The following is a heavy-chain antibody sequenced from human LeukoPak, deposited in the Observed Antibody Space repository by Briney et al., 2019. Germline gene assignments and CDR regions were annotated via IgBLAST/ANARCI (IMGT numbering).Heavy chain of an antibody. CDR3: ANDRGNCSNISRYCDY. V-gene: IGHV3-23*01. D-gene: IGHD2-2*01. CDR2: MTSGGST. Sequence: GGSLRLSCEASGFTLSSYGMNWVRQAPGKGLEWVSSMTSGGSTYYADSVRGRFTISRDNSKNTLYLQMNSLRVEETAVYYCANDRGNCSNISRYCDYWGQGTLVTVSS. CDR1: GFTLSSYG. J-gene: IGHJ4*02.